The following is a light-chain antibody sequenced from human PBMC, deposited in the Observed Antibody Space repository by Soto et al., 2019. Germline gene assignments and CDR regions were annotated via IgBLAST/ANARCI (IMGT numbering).Light chain of an antibody. CDR2: ASS. Sequence: DIQMTQSPSSLSASVGDRVTVTCRASQGIGTYLVWYQQKSGKAPTVLIYASSTLQTGVPSRFSGSGSGTDFSLTISSLHPEDVATYYCQQVDSYPRTFGQGTKGDIK. CDR1: QGIGTY. V-gene: IGKV1-9*01. J-gene: IGKJ1*01. CDR3: QQVDSYPRT.